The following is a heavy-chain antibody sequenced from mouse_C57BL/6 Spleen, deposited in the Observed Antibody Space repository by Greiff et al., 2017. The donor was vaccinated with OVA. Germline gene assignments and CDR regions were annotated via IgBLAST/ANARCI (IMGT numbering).Heavy chain of an antibody. J-gene: IGHJ2*01. CDR1: GFNIKNTY. CDR3: VRRGPYYSHLEGLDY. Sequence: EVKLVESVAELVRPGASVKLSCTASGFNIKNTYMHWVKQRPEQGLEWIGRIDPANGNTKYAPKFQGKATITADTSSNTAYLQLSSLTSEDTAIYYCVRRGPYYSHLEGLDYWGQGTTLTVSS. V-gene: IGHV14-3*01. D-gene: IGHD2-12*01. CDR2: IDPANGNT.